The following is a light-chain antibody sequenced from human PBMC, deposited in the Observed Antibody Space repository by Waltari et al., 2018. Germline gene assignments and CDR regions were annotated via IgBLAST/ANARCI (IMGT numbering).Light chain of an antibody. CDR3: QQYNNWPLT. V-gene: IGKV3-15*01. CDR2: GVS. J-gene: IGKJ4*01. CDR1: QSVSSN. Sequence: EIVMTQSPATLSVSPGERATLSCRASQSVSSNLAWYQQKPGQAPRLLVYGVSIRATGVPARFSGSGSGTEFTISISSLQSEDFAVYSCQQYNNWPLTFGGGTKVEIK.